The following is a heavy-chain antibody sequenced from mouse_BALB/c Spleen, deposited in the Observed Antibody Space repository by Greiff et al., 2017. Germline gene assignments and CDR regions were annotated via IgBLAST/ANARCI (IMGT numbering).Heavy chain of an antibody. J-gene: IGHJ1*01. CDR3: ARKDRYFDV. CDR2: IDTSDSYT. V-gene: IGHV1-69*01. Sequence: QVQLQQPGAELVMPGASVKMSCKASGYTFTDYWMHWVKQRPGQGLEWIGAIDTSDSYTSYNQKFKGKATLTVDESSSTAYMQLSSLTSEDSAVYYCARKDRYFDVWGAGTTVTVSS. CDR1: GYTFTDYW.